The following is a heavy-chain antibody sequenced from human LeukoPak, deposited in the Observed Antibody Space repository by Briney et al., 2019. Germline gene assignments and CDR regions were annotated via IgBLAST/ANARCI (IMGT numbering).Heavy chain of an antibody. CDR3: ASWGSVAGQRALDY. CDR2: LIQDGGEK. CDR1: GFSFSTYG. J-gene: IGHJ4*02. D-gene: IGHD6-19*01. Sequence: GGSLRLSCAASGFSFSTYGMHWVRQAPGKGLEWVATLIQDGGEKHYVDSVKGRITISRDNAKNSVYLQMNSLRAEDTAVYYCASWGSVAGQRALDYWGQGTLVTVSS. V-gene: IGHV3-7*03.